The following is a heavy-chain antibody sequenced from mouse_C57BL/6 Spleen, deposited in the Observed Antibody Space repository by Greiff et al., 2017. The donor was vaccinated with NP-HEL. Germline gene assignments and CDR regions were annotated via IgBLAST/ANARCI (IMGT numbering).Heavy chain of an antibody. V-gene: IGHV14-3*01. CDR3: ALTAQVYYCDD. J-gene: IGHJ2*01. D-gene: IGHD3-2*02. CDR2: IDPANGNT. CDR1: GFNIKNTY. Sequence: EVQLQQSVAELVRPGASVKLSCTASGFNIKNTYMHWVKQRPEQGLEWIGRIDPANGNTTYDPKFQGKATITAATSSTTAYLQLSRLTSEDTAIYYCALTAQVYYCDDGGQGTTLTVSS.